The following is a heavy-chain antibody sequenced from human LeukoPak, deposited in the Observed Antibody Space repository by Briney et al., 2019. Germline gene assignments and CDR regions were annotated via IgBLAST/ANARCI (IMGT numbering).Heavy chain of an antibody. Sequence: SETLSLTCAVYGGSFSGYYWSWIRQPPGKGLGWIGEINHSGSTNYNPSLKSRVTISVDTSKNQFSLKLSSVTAADTAVYYCASSKLNYYDSSGSGLWGMDVWGQGTTVTVSS. V-gene: IGHV4-34*01. J-gene: IGHJ6*02. CDR1: GGSFSGYY. D-gene: IGHD3-22*01. CDR3: ASSKLNYYDSSGSGLWGMDV. CDR2: INHSGST.